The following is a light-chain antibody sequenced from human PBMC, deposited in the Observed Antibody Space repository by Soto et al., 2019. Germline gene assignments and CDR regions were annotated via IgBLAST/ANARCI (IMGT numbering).Light chain of an antibody. CDR2: DVS. V-gene: IGLV2-11*01. Sequence: QSVLTQARSVSGSPRQSVAISCTGTSSDIGGYNYVSWYQQHPGKAPKLMIYDVSQRPSGVPDRFSGSKSGNTASLTISGLQAEDEADYYCCSYAGTYTFYVFGSGTKVTVL. J-gene: IGLJ1*01. CDR1: SSDIGGYNY. CDR3: CSYAGTYTFYV.